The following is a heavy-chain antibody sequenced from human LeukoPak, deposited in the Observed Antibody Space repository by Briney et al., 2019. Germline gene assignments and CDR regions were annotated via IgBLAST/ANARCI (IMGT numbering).Heavy chain of an antibody. CDR3: ARDDNYGIFVNVDY. J-gene: IGHJ4*02. Sequence: ASVKVSCKASGYTFTSYYMHWVRQAPGQGLEWMGIINPSGGSTSYAQKFQGRVTLTTDTSTSTAYMELSSLRSDDTAVYYCARDDNYGIFVNVDYWGQGTLVTVSS. V-gene: IGHV1-46*01. CDR1: GYTFTSYY. D-gene: IGHD4-11*01. CDR2: INPSGGST.